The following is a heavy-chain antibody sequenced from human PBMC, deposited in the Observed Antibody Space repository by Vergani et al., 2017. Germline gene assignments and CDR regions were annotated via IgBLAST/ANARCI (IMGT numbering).Heavy chain of an antibody. D-gene: IGHD3-16*01. CDR2: IYYSGST. CDR1: GGSISSSSYY. V-gene: IGHV4-39*07. J-gene: IGHJ4*02. CDR3: ARVATRGYFDY. Sequence: QLQLQESGPGLVKPSETLSLTCTVSGGSISSSSYYWGWIRQPPGKGLEWIGSIYYSGSTYYNPSLKSRVTISVDTSKNQFSLKLSSVTAADTAVYYCARVATRGYFDYWGQGTLVTVSS.